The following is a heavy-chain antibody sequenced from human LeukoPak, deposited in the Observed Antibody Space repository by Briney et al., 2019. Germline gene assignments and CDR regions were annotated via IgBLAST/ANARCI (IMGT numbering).Heavy chain of an antibody. Sequence: ASVKVSCKASGYTFTSYAMHWVRQAPGQRLEWMGWINAGNGNTKYSRKFQGRVTITRDTTASTAYMELSSLRSEDTAVYYCARDHAYFAWFDPRGQGTLVTVSS. D-gene: IGHD3-9*01. J-gene: IGHJ5*02. CDR2: INAGNGNT. CDR3: ARDHAYFAWFDP. CDR1: GYTFTSYA. V-gene: IGHV1-3*01.